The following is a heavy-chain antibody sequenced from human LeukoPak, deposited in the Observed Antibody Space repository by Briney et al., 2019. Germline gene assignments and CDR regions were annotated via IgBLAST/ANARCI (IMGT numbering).Heavy chain of an antibody. CDR1: GGSISSYY. D-gene: IGHD3-16*02. J-gene: IGHJ4*02. Sequence: KPLETLSLTCTVSGGSISSYYWSWIRQPPGKGLEWIGYIYYSGSTNYNPSLKSRVTISVDTSKNQFSLKLSSVTAADTAVYYCARGSMITFGGVIVPFDYWGQGTLVTVSS. CDR3: ARGSMITFGGVIVPFDY. CDR2: IYYSGST. V-gene: IGHV4-59*01.